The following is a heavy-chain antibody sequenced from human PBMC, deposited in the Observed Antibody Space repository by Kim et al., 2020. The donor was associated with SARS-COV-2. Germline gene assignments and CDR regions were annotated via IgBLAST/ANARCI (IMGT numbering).Heavy chain of an antibody. D-gene: IGHD3-10*01. CDR2: INHSGST. Sequence: SETLSLTCAVYGGSFSGYYWSWIRQPPGKGLEWIGEINHSGSTNYNPSLKSRVTISVDTSKNQFSLKLSSVTAADTAVYYCARYYYGSGHTSPSDAFDIWGQGTMVTVSS. V-gene: IGHV4-34*01. CDR1: GGSFSGYY. CDR3: ARYYYGSGHTSPSDAFDI. J-gene: IGHJ3*02.